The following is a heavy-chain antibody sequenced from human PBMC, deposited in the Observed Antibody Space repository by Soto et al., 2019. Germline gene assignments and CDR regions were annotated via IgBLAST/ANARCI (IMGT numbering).Heavy chain of an antibody. CDR3: AREYYDSSGYYNWFDP. D-gene: IGHD3-22*01. V-gene: IGHV4-31*03. J-gene: IGHJ5*02. CDR2: IYYSGST. Sequence: PSETLSLTCTVSGGSISSGGYYWSWIRQHPGKGLEWIGYIYYSGSTYYNPSLKSRVTLSVDTSKNQFSLKLSSVTAADTAVYYCAREYYDSSGYYNWFDPWGQGTLVTVSS. CDR1: GGSISSGGYY.